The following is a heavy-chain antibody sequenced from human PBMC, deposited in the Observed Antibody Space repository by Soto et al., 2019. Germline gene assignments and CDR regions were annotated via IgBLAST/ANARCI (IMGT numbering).Heavy chain of an antibody. CDR3: ARFDPKYDSSGYYLDY. V-gene: IGHV1-46*01. CDR1: GYTFTSYY. Sequence: ASVKVSCKASGYTFTSYYKHWVRQAPGQGLEWMGIINPSGGSTSYAQKFQGRVTMTRDTSTSTVYMELSSLRSEDTAVYYCARFDPKYDSSGYYLDYWGQGTLVTVSS. D-gene: IGHD3-22*01. CDR2: INPSGGST. J-gene: IGHJ4*02.